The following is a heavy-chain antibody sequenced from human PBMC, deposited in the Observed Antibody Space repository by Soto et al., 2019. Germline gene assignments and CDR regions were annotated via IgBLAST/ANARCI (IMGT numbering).Heavy chain of an antibody. D-gene: IGHD3-22*01. CDR3: VRRGGDYDSSGYHDNWYFDL. Sequence: KPSETLSLTCTVSGGSISSGDYYWGWIRQPPGKGLEWIGSMYYSGGTYYNPSLRSRVTISVDTSKNQFSLKLSSVTAADTAVYYCVRRGGDYDSSGYHDNWYFDLWGRGTLVTVSS. J-gene: IGHJ2*01. CDR2: MYYSGGT. CDR1: GGSISSGDYY. V-gene: IGHV4-39*01.